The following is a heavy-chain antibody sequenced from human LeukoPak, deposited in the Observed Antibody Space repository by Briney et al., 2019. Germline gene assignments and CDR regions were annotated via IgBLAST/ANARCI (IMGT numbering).Heavy chain of an antibody. CDR2: FDPEDGET. D-gene: IGHD2-15*01. V-gene: IGHV1-24*01. J-gene: IGHJ6*02. Sequence: AASVKVSCKVSGYTLTELSMHWVRQAPGKGLEWMGGFDPEDGETIYAQKFQGRVTMTEDTSTDTAYMELSSLRSEDTAVYYCATDGDCSGGSCSHYYYAMDVWGQGTTVTVSS. CDR3: ATDGDCSGGSCSHYYYAMDV. CDR1: GYTLTELS.